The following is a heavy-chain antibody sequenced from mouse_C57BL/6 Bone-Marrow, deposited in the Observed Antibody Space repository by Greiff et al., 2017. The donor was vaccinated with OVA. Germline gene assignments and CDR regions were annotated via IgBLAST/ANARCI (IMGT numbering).Heavy chain of an antibody. V-gene: IGHV1-26*01. CDR2: INPNNGGT. CDR3: AREGNYAMDY. J-gene: IGHJ4*01. CDR1: GYTFTDYY. Sequence: EVQLQQSGPELVKPGASVKISCKASGYTFTDYYMNWVKQSPGKSLEWIGDINPNNGGTSYNQKFKGKATLTVDKSSSTAYMELRSLTSEDSAVYYCAREGNYAMDYWGQGTSVTVSS.